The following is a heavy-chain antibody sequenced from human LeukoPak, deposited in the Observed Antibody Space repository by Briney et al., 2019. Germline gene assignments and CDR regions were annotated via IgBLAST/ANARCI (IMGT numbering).Heavy chain of an antibody. D-gene: IGHD3-3*01. CDR1: GFTFSHYG. J-gene: IGHJ4*02. V-gene: IGHV3-33*06. Sequence: HSGGSLRLSCAASGFTFSHYGMHWVRLAPGKGLEWVAVIWYDGSNKYYADSVKGRFTISRDNSKNTLYLQMNSLRAEDTAVYYCAKDLRLRTYYDFWSGLDYWGQGTLVTVSS. CDR3: AKDLRLRTYYDFWSGLDY. CDR2: IWYDGSNK.